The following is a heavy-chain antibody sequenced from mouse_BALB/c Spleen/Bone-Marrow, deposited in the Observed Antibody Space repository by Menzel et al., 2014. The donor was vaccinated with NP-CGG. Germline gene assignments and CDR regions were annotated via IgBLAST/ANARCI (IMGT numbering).Heavy chain of an antibody. CDR1: GFTFSSYG. Sequence: EVQRVESGGDLVKPGGSLKLSCAASGFTFSSYGMSWVRRTPDKRLEWVATISSGGSYTYYPDSVKGRFTISRDNAKNTLYLQMSSLKSEDTAMYYCARPTTVVATGGSFDYWGQGTTLTVSS. J-gene: IGHJ2*01. V-gene: IGHV5-6*01. CDR3: ARPTTVVATGGSFDY. CDR2: ISSGGSYT. D-gene: IGHD1-1*01.